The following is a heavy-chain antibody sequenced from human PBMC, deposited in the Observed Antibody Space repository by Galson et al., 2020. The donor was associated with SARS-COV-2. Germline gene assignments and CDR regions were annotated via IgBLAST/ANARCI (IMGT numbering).Heavy chain of an antibody. D-gene: IGHD2-21*02. CDR3: AREVPAVTGTSWFDP. CDR2: INPKTGDT. J-gene: IGHJ5*02. V-gene: IGHV1-2*02. Sequence: GESLKIPCKASGYTLTDYLIDWVRQAPRQGFEWMGWINPKTGDTTYAQRFEGRVTMTRDTSITTAYMALSRLRSDDTAVYYCAREVPAVTGTSWFDPWGQGALVTVSS. CDR1: GYTLTDYL.